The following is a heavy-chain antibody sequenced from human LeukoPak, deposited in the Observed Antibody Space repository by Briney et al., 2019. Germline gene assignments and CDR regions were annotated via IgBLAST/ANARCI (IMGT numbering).Heavy chain of an antibody. CDR3: ARDSEADLIDY. V-gene: IGHV1-18*01. CDR1: GYTFTSYG. Sequence: ASVKVSCKASGYTFTSYGISWVRQAPGQGREWMGWISAYNGTTNYAQKLQGRVTMTTDTSTSTAYMELRSLRSDDTAVYYCARDSEADLIDYWGQGTLVTVSS. CDR2: ISAYNGTT. J-gene: IGHJ4*02. D-gene: IGHD1-26*01.